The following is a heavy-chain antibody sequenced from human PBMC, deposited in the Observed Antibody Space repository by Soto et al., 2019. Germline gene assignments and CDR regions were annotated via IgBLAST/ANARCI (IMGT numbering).Heavy chain of an antibody. CDR3: ARDLGGWPDY. Sequence: ASVKVSCKASGGTFSSYAISWVRQAPGQRLEWMGWIIPIFGNTKYSQKFQGRVTITRDTSASTAYMELSSLRSEDTAVYYCARDLGGWPDYWGQGTLVTVSS. J-gene: IGHJ4*02. V-gene: IGHV1-3*01. CDR1: GGTFSSYA. D-gene: IGHD2-15*01. CDR2: IIPIFGNT.